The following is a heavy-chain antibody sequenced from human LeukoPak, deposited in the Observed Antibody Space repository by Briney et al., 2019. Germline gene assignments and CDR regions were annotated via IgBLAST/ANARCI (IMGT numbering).Heavy chain of an antibody. D-gene: IGHD2-15*01. Sequence: GGSLRLSCAASGFTFSSYGMHWVRQAPGKGLEWVAVISYDGSNKYYADSVKGRLTISRDNSKNTLYLQMNSLRAEDTAVYYCAKQLGYCSDGSCYFPYWGQGTLVTVSS. J-gene: IGHJ4*02. V-gene: IGHV3-30*18. CDR1: GFTFSSYG. CDR3: AKQLGYCSDGSCYFPY. CDR2: ISYDGSNK.